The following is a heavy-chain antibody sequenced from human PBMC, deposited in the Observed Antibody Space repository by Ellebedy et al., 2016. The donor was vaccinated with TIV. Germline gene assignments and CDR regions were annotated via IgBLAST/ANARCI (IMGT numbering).Heavy chain of an antibody. V-gene: IGHV3-21*01. Sequence: GESLKISCAASGFTFSSYSMNWVRQAPGKGLEWVSSISSSSSYIYYADSVKGRFTISRDNSKNTLFLQMNSLRAEDTAVYYCAREFIAVAGFDYWGQGTLVTVSS. CDR3: AREFIAVAGFDY. CDR1: GFTFSSYS. D-gene: IGHD6-19*01. J-gene: IGHJ4*02. CDR2: ISSSSSYI.